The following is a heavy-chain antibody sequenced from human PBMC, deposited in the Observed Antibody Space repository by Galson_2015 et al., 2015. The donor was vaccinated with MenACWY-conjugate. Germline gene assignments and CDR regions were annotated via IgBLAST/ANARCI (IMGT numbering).Heavy chain of an antibody. CDR2: VSAYNGHT. Sequence: SVKVSCKASNYAFSRFGINWVRQAPGHGLEWMGWVSAYNGHTNYAQNFQDRVTLTTDKSTNTAHMHLRSLRTDDTAVYYCASGSITVEVMTENSIHCFEYWGPGTQVTVST. J-gene: IGHJ4*02. CDR1: NYAFSRFG. CDR3: ASGSITVEVMTENSIHCFEY. V-gene: IGHV1-18*01. D-gene: IGHD1-20*01.